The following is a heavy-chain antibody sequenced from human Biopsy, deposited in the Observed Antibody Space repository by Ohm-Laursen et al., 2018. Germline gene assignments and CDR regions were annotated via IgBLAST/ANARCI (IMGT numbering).Heavy chain of an antibody. CDR1: GGSISSNYYY. Sequence: SDTLSLTCTVSGGSISSNYYYWGWLRQPPGKGLEWIGSIYYRGNTNYTPSLKSRVTISVDTYKNQFSLKLSSATAADTAVFYCARHGSQGYCTGGSCVDYWGQGALVTVSS. V-gene: IGHV4-39*01. D-gene: IGHD2-15*01. CDR3: ARHGSQGYCTGGSCVDY. J-gene: IGHJ4*02. CDR2: IYYRGNT.